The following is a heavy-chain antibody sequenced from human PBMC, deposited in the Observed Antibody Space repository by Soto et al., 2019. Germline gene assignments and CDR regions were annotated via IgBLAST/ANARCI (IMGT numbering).Heavy chain of an antibody. CDR3: ARDQAYVLVPAAKEYYGMDV. CDR2: IYYSGST. V-gene: IGHV4-30-4*01. J-gene: IGHJ6*02. CDR1: GGSISSGDYY. D-gene: IGHD2-2*01. Sequence: QVQLQESGPGLVKPSQTLSLTCTVSGGSISSGDYYWSWIRQPPGKGLEWIGYIYYSGSTYYNPSLKRRVTISVDTSKNQFSLKLSSVTAADTAVYYCARDQAYVLVPAAKEYYGMDVWGQGTTVTVSS.